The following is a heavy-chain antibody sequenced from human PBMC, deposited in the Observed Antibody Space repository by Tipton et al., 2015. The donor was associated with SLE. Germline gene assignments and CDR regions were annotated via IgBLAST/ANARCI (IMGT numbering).Heavy chain of an antibody. Sequence: RSLRLSCAASGFTFDDYAMHWVRQAPGKGLEWVSGLSWNSGSIDYADSVKGRFTISRDNAKNSLYLQMNSLRAEDTALYYCAKALWAPVKDGFDIWGQGTMVTVSS. CDR1: GFTFDDYA. CDR3: AKALWAPVKDGFDI. CDR2: LSWNSGSI. V-gene: IGHV3-9*01. J-gene: IGHJ3*02. D-gene: IGHD7-27*01.